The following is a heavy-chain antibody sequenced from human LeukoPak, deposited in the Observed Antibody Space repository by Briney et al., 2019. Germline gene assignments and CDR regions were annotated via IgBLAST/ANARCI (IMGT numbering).Heavy chain of an antibody. CDR3: ARVRRGSMVRGVSGWFDP. D-gene: IGHD3-10*01. J-gene: IGHJ5*02. V-gene: IGHV4-30-4*01. CDR2: IYYSGST. Sequence: SETLSLTCTVSGDSISSGDYYWTWISQPPGKGLEWMGNIYYSGSTYYNPSLKSRLTMSVDTYKNHFSLKLRSVTAADTAVYYCARVRRGSMVRGVSGWFDPWGEGTLVTVSS. CDR1: GDSISSGDYY.